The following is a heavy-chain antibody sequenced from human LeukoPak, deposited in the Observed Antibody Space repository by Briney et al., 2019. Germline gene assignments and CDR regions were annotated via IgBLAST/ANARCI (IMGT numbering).Heavy chain of an antibody. Sequence: SETLSLTCTVSGGSISSSSYYWGWIRQPPGKGLEWIGSIYYSGSTYYNPSLKSRVTISVDTSKNQFSLKLNSVTAADTAVYYCARQRYYDRSEYFDYWGQGILVTVSS. J-gene: IGHJ4*02. CDR3: ARQRYYDRSEYFDY. D-gene: IGHD3-22*01. V-gene: IGHV4-39*01. CDR1: GGSISSSSYY. CDR2: IYYSGST.